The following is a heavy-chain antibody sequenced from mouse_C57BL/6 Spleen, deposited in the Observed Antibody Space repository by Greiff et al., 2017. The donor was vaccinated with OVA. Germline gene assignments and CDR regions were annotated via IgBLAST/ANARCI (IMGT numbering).Heavy chain of an antibody. CDR3: ARYGVYFDY. D-gene: IGHD1-1*02. Sequence: QVTLKVCGPGILQSSQTLSLTCSFSGFSLSTSGMGVSWIRQPSGKGLEWLAHIYWDDDKRYNPSLKSRLTISKDTSRNQVFLKITSVDTADTATYYCARYGVYFDYWGQGTTLTVSS. J-gene: IGHJ2*01. V-gene: IGHV8-12*01. CDR1: GFSLSTSGMG. CDR2: IYWDDDK.